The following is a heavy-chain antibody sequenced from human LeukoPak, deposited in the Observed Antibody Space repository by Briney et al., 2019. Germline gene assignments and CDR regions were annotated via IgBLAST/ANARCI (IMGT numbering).Heavy chain of an antibody. D-gene: IGHD2-15*01. CDR3: ARDCSGGTCSSFWFDP. J-gene: IGHJ5*02. Sequence: RASVKVSCKASGYTFRNYAITWVRQASGQGLEWMGWITAYNGNTNYAQKFQGRVTMTTDTSTTTAYMELRNLKSDDTAVYYCARDCSGGTCSSFWFDPWGQGTLVTVSS. V-gene: IGHV1-18*01. CDR2: ITAYNGNT. CDR1: GYTFRNYA.